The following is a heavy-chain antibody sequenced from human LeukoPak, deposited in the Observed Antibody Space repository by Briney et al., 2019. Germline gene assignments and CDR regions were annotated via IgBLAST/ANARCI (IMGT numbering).Heavy chain of an antibody. CDR3: ARVGRTPITMVRGVSYYYYMDV. J-gene: IGHJ6*03. CDR1: GYTFTNFG. D-gene: IGHD3-10*01. V-gene: IGHV1-18*01. Sequence: ASVKVSCKASGYTFTNFGISWVRQAPGQGLEWMGWITPYNGNTNYAQTLQGRVTLTTDTSTSTAYMELRSLRSDDTAVYYCARVGRTPITMVRGVSYYYYMDVWGKGTTVTISS. CDR2: ITPYNGNT.